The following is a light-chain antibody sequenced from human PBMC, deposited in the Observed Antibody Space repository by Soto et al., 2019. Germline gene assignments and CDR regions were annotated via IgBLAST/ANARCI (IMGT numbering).Light chain of an antibody. CDR2: SVS. V-gene: IGKV3-20*01. Sequence: EIVLTHSPGTLSLSPVERATLSFSSSQSVSSSYLAWYQQKPGQAPRLLISSVSKRATGIPDRFSGGGSGTDFTLTISRVEPEDSAVYFCQQYTGPPTTFGQGTRLEIK. CDR3: QQYTGPPTT. J-gene: IGKJ5*01. CDR1: QSVSSSY.